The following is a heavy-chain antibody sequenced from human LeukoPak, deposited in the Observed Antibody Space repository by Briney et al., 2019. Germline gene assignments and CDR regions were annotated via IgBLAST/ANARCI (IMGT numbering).Heavy chain of an antibody. Sequence: SVKVSCKASGGTFSSYAISWVRQAPGQGLEWMGRIIPIFGTANYAQKFQGRVTITTDESTSTAYMELSSLRSEDTAVYYCAGSESRFYQSCSGRSCYSNYYYCMDVRGKGTTVTVSS. CDR2: IIPIFGTA. D-gene: IGHD2-15*01. CDR1: GGTFSSYA. CDR3: AGSESRFYQSCSGRSCYSNYYYCMDV. V-gene: IGHV1-69*05. J-gene: IGHJ6*03.